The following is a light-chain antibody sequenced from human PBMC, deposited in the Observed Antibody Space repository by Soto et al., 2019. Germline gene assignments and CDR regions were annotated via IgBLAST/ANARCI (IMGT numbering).Light chain of an antibody. J-gene: IGLJ2*01. CDR1: SSNIGSNI. CDR3: SAWDDSLHGVV. V-gene: IGLV1-44*01. CDR2: SSN. Sequence: QLVLTQPPAASGTPGQWVSIPCSGSSSNIGSNIVNWYRHLPGTAPKLLIYSSNKRPSGVPDRFSGSKSGTSASLAISGLQSEDEADYYCSAWDDSLHGVVFGGGTKLTVL.